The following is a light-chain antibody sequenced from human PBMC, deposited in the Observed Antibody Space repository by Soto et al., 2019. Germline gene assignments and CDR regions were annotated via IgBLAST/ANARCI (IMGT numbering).Light chain of an antibody. Sequence: SYELTQPPSVSVAPGKTARITCGGNNIGSKSVHWYQQKPGQAPVLVIYYDSDRPSGIPARFSGSNSGNTATLTISRVEAGDEADYYCQVWDSSSDLHVVFGGGTKLTVL. CDR3: QVWDSSSDLHVV. J-gene: IGLJ2*01. V-gene: IGLV3-21*04. CDR2: YDS. CDR1: NIGSKS.